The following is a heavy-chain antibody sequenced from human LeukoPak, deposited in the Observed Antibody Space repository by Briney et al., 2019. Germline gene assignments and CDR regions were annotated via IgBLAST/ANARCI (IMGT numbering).Heavy chain of an antibody. V-gene: IGHV3-30*02. Sequence: GGSLRLSCAASGFTFSSYCMHCVRQSPDKGLEWGAFIRYDGSNKYYADSVTGRFTISRDNSKNTLYLQMNSLRAEDTAVYYCAKALAPGRSEPISFDYWGQGPLVTVSS. D-gene: IGHD1-14*01. CDR2: IRYDGSNK. CDR3: AKALAPGRSEPISFDY. CDR1: GFTFSSYC. J-gene: IGHJ4*02.